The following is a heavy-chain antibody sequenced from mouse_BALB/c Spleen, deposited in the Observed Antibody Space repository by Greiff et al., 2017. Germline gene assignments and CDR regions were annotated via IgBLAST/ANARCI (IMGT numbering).Heavy chain of an antibody. CDR3: ARSYYGSVNYFDY. CDR2: ISSGGST. Sequence: EVKLVESGGGLVKPGGSLKLSCAASGFTFSSYAMSWVRQTPEKRLEWVASISSGGSTYYPDSVKGRFTISRDNARNILYLQMSSLRSEDTAMYYCARSYYGSVNYFDYWGQGTTLTVSS. D-gene: IGHD1-1*01. CDR1: GFTFSSYA. J-gene: IGHJ2*01. V-gene: IGHV5-6-5*01.